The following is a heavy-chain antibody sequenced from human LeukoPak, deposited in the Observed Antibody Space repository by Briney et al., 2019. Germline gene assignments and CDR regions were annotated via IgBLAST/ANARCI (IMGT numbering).Heavy chain of an antibody. CDR3: ARDLSLYCSGGSCYSLNY. D-gene: IGHD2-15*01. CDR2: ISSSGSTI. Sequence: GGSLRLSCAASGFTFSSYSMNWVRQAPGKGLEWVSYISSSGSTIYYADSVKGRFTISRDNAKNSLYLQMNSLRAEDTAVYYCARDLSLYCSGGSCYSLNYWGQGTLVTVSS. V-gene: IGHV3-48*04. J-gene: IGHJ4*02. CDR1: GFTFSSYS.